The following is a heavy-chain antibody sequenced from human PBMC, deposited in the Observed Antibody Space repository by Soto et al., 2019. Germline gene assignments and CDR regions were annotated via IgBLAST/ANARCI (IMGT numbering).Heavy chain of an antibody. Sequence: PSETLSLTCTVSGGSISSYYWSWIRQPPGKGLEWIGSIYYSGSTYYNPSLKSRVTISVDTSKNQFSLKLSSVTAADTAVYYCARRPSSGWYYFDYWGQGTLVTVSS. CDR2: IYYSGST. J-gene: IGHJ4*02. V-gene: IGHV4-39*01. CDR3: ARRPSSGWYYFDY. D-gene: IGHD6-19*01. CDR1: GGSISSYY.